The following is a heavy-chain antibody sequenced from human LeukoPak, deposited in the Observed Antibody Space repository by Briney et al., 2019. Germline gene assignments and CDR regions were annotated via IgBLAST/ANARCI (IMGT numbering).Heavy chain of an antibody. J-gene: IGHJ4*02. CDR2: MRYDGRDI. V-gene: IGHV3-33*01. D-gene: IGHD6-6*01. CDR1: GFTFNTYG. CDR3: ARASILQY. Sequence: GRSLRLSCEASGFTFNTYGMHWVRQAPGKGLEWVAVMRYDGRDIYYADSVKGRFTISRDNSKNTLYLQMNSLRAEDTAVYYCARASILQYWGQGTLVTVSS.